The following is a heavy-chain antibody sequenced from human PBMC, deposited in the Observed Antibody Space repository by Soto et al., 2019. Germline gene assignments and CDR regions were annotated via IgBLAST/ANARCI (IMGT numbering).Heavy chain of an antibody. CDR2: MNPDSGNT. D-gene: IGHD3-10*01. Sequence: QVQLVQSGAEVRTPGASVKVSCKASGYTFTSYDINWVRQATGQGPEWMGWMNPDSGNTGYVQKFQGRVTKTRNTAISTAYMELSSRRSEDTAVYYCARSVGGSNVNFDYWGQGTLVTVSS. V-gene: IGHV1-8*01. CDR3: ARSVGGSNVNFDY. CDR1: GYTFTSYD. J-gene: IGHJ4*02.